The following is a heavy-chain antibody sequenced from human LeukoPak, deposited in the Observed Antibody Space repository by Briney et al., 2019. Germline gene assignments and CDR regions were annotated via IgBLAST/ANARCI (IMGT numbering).Heavy chain of an antibody. V-gene: IGHV1-18*01. CDR2: IRTYDGNT. D-gene: IGHD6-19*01. CDR3: ARWSYSSDWYFGTFDI. CDR1: GYTFNTYG. J-gene: IGHJ3*02. Sequence: ASVKGSCKASGYTFNTYGISWVRQTPGQGLEWMGWIRTYDGNTNYAQNLQGRVTMTTDTSTRTAYMELRSLRSGDTAVYYCARWSYSSDWYFGTFDIWGQGTTVTISS.